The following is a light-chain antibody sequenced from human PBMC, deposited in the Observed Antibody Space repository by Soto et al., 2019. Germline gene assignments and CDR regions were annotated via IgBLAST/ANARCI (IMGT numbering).Light chain of an antibody. CDR2: DES. Sequence: EFVLTQSPGTLSLSPGERTTLSCRASQTVRNNYLAWYQQKPGQAPTLLIYDESNSATGLPERFSGGGSGTDLTLTISRLDLEDFAVYYCQQFASYPLTFGGGTKVEIK. J-gene: IGKJ4*01. V-gene: IGKV3-20*01. CDR3: QQFASYPLT. CDR1: QTVRNNY.